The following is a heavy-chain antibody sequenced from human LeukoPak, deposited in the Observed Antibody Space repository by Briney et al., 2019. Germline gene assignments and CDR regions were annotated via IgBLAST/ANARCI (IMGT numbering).Heavy chain of an antibody. CDR1: GFTFSSYS. V-gene: IGHV3-21*01. CDR2: ISSSSSYI. CDR3: ARVALDSSGDNYGQGAFDY. J-gene: IGHJ4*02. D-gene: IGHD3-22*01. Sequence: GGSLRLSCAASGFTFSSYSMNWVRQAPGKGLEWVSSISSSSSYIYYADSVKGRFTISRDNAKNSLYLQINSLRADDTAVYYCARVALDSSGDNYGQGAFDYWGQGTLVTVSS.